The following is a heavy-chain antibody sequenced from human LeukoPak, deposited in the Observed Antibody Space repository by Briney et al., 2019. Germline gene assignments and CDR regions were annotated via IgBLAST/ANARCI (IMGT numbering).Heavy chain of an antibody. D-gene: IGHD2-15*01. J-gene: IGHJ4*02. CDR1: GYTFAVYY. CDR2: IKPNSGGT. Sequence: ASVKVSCKASGYTFAVYYIHWVRQAPGQGLEWMGWIKPNSGGTNYAQKFQGRVTMTSDTSISTAYMDLSSLRSDDTAIYYCVRDSGGCSGGSCYFYPDYWGQGTLVTVSS. V-gene: IGHV1-2*02. CDR3: VRDSGGCSGGSCYFYPDY.